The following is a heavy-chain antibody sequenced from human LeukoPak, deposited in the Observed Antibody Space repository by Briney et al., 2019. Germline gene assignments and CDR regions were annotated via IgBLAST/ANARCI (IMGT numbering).Heavy chain of an antibody. CDR2: IYYSGST. J-gene: IGHJ5*02. V-gene: IGHV4-39*07. D-gene: IGHD6-19*01. CDR1: GGSISSSSYY. CDR3: ARVTSSGWYNWFDP. Sequence: SETLSLTCTVSGGSISSSSYYWGWIRQPPGKGLEWIGSIYYSGSTYYNPSLKSRVTISVDTSKNQFSLKLSSVTAADTAVYYCARVTSSGWYNWFDPWGQGTLVTVSS.